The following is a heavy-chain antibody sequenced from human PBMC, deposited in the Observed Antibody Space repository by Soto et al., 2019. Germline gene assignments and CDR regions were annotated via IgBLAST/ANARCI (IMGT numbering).Heavy chain of an antibody. CDR2: FDPEDGET. V-gene: IGHV1-24*01. CDR3: ATDKTVEPGELSSQGAFDI. Sequence: ASVKVSCKVSGYTLTELSMHWVRQAPGKGLEWMGGFDPEDGETIYAQKFQGRVTMTEDTSTDTAYMELSSLRSEDTAVYYCATDKTVEPGELSSQGAFDIWGQGTMVTVSS. CDR1: GYTLTELS. J-gene: IGHJ3*02. D-gene: IGHD3-16*02.